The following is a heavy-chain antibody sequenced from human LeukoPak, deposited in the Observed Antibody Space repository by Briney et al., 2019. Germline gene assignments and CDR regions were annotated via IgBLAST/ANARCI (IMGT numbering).Heavy chain of an antibody. D-gene: IGHD6-19*01. CDR1: GFTFSSYW. CDR3: ARGSVAGTGYFDY. J-gene: IGHJ4*02. V-gene: IGHV3-74*01. Sequence: GGSLILSCAASGFTFSSYWMHWVRQAPGKGLVWVSRINSDGSSTSYADSVKGRFTISRDNAKNTLYLQMNSLRAEDTAVYYCARGSVAGTGYFDYWGQGTLVTVSS. CDR2: INSDGSST.